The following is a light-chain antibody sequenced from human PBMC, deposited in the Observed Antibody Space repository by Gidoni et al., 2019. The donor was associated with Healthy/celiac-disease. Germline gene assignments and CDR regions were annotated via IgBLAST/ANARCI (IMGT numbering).Light chain of an antibody. J-gene: IGKJ4*01. Sequence: IVFTQSPGTLSLSPGERATLSCRASQSVSSSYLAWYQQKPGQAPRLLIYGAYSRATGIPDRFSGSGSGTDFTLTISRLEPEDFAVYYCQQYGSPFGGGTKVEIK. CDR1: QSVSSSY. CDR2: GAY. CDR3: QQYGSP. V-gene: IGKV3-20*01.